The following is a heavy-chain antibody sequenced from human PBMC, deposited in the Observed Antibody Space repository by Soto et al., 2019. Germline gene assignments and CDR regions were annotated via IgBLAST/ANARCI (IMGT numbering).Heavy chain of an antibody. CDR1: GGSISSYY. CDR2: IYYSGST. Sequence: TLSLTCTVSGGSISSYYWSWIRQPPGKGLEWIGYIYYSGSTNYNPSLKSRVTISVDTSKNQFSLKLSSVTAADTAVYYCARQYSSSWYRSYYYYMDCWGKGTTVTVSS. CDR3: ARQYSSSWYRSYYYYMDC. J-gene: IGHJ6*03. V-gene: IGHV4-59*08. D-gene: IGHD6-13*01.